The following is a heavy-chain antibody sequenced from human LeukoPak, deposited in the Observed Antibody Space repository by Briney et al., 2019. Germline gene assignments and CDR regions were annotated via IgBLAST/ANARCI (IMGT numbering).Heavy chain of an antibody. Sequence: SETLSLTCTVSGGSISSNYWTWIRQPPGKGLEWIGYIYYSGSTNFNPSLKSRVTMSVDTSRNRFSLRLNSVTAADTAVYYCARGEDILDYWGQGTLVTVSS. J-gene: IGHJ4*02. CDR3: ARGEDILDY. CDR2: IYYSGST. CDR1: GGSISSNY. V-gene: IGHV4-59*01.